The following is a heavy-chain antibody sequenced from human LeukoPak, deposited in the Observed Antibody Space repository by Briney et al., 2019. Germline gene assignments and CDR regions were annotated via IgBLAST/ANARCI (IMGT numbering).Heavy chain of an antibody. Sequence: SETLSLTCTVSGGSISSSSYYWGWIRQPPGKGLQWIGTIYYRGSTYYNPSLKSRVTISVDTSKNQFSLKLSSVTAADTAVYYCARGHYIWGSYRYTDWFDPWGQGTLVTVSS. CDR1: GGSISSSSYY. J-gene: IGHJ5*02. CDR3: ARGHYIWGSYRYTDWFDP. CDR2: IYYRGST. V-gene: IGHV4-39*01. D-gene: IGHD3-16*02.